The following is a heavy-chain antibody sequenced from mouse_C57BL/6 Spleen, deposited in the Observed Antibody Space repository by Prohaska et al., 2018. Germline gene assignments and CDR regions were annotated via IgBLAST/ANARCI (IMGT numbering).Heavy chain of an antibody. V-gene: IGHV11-2*01. J-gene: IGHJ1*03. CDR2: INSDGSAI. Sequence: EVQLLETGGGLVQPGGSRGLSCEGSGFTFSGFWMSWVLQTPGKTLEWIGDINSDGSAINYAPSIKDRVTIFRDNDRSTLYLQMSNVRSEDTATYFCMRYSNCWYFEVWGTGTKVTVSS. CDR3: MRYSNCWYFEV. D-gene: IGHD2-5*01. CDR1: GFTFSGFW.